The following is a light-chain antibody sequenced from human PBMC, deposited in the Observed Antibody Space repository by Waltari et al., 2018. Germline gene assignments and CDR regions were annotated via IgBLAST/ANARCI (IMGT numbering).Light chain of an antibody. V-gene: IGLV3-21*02. J-gene: IGLJ3*02. CDR1: NITTKS. CDR3: QVWDTSSDQVV. CDR2: DDS. Sequence: SYVLTQPPSVSVAPGQTARITCGGNNITTKSVHLYQQKPGQAPVLVVYDDSARPSWISERFSGSNSGNTSTLTFTRVEAGDEAAYYCQVWDTSSDQVVFGGGTKLTVL.